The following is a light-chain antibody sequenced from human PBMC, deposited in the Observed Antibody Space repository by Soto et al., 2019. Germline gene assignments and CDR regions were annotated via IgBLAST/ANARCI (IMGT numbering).Light chain of an antibody. CDR2: AAS. CDR3: QKYDSAPPT. CDR1: QGISNY. J-gene: IGKJ4*01. Sequence: DIQMTQSPSSLSASVGDRVTITCRASQGISNYLAWFQQKPGTAPKLLIFAASTLQSGVPSRFSGSGSVTDFTLAISSLRPEDVATYYCQKYDSAPPTFGGGTRVEI. V-gene: IGKV1-27*01.